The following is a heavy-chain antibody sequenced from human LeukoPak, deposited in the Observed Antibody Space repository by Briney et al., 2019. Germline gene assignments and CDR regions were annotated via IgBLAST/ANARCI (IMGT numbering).Heavy chain of an antibody. CDR2: TNPNSGGT. D-gene: IGHD2-2*01. CDR3: ARVEYQLLETDYYIDY. CDR1: GYTFTGYY. V-gene: IGHV1-2*02. Sequence: ASVKVSCKASGYTFTGYYMHWVRQAPGQGLEWMGWTNPNSGGTNYAQKFQGRVTMTRDTSISTAYMELSRLRSDDTAVYYCARVEYQLLETDYYIDYWGQGTLVTVSS. J-gene: IGHJ4*02.